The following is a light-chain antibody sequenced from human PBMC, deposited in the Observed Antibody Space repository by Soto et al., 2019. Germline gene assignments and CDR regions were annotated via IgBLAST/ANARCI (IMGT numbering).Light chain of an antibody. CDR2: GAS. Sequence: EIVLTQSPGTLSLSPGERATLSCRASQSVSNNYLAWYQQKPGQAPRLLIYGASSRATGIPDRISGSGYGADFTLTISRLEPEDFAVYYCQQYGSSPLTFGGGTKVEIK. CDR3: QQYGSSPLT. J-gene: IGKJ4*01. CDR1: QSVSNNY. V-gene: IGKV3-20*01.